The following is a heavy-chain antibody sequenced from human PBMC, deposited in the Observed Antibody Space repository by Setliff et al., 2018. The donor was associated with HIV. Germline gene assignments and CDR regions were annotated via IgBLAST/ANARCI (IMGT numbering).Heavy chain of an antibody. Sequence: SETLSLTCNVSGGSISSGSYYWSWIRQPAGKELEWIGHIYTSETTNYNPSLKSRVTISLDTSNNHFSLKLRSVTATDTAVYYCARVVAATHYYYYYMDVWGKGTTDTVSS. CDR3: ARVVAATHYYYYYMDV. CDR2: IYTSETT. D-gene: IGHD2-15*01. J-gene: IGHJ6*03. CDR1: GGSISSGSYY. V-gene: IGHV4-61*09.